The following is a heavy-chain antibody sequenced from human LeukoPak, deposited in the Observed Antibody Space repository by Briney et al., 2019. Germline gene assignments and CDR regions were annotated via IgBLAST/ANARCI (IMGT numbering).Heavy chain of an antibody. CDR2: IYNGGII. Sequence: PSETLSLTCTVSSGSISNYYWSWIRQPAGKGLEWIGRIYNGGIITYNPSLKSRVTMSIDTSNNQFSLRLRFVTAADTAVYYCARDSGTTGEVKFDPWGQGTLVTVSS. D-gene: IGHD3-10*01. CDR3: ARDSGTTGEVKFDP. V-gene: IGHV4-4*07. CDR1: SGSISNYY. J-gene: IGHJ5*02.